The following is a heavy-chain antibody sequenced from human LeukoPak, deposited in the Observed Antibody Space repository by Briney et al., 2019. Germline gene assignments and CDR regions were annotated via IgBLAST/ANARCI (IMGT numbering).Heavy chain of an antibody. V-gene: IGHV4-34*01. Sequence: PSETLSLTCAVYGGSFSGYYWSWIRQPPGKGLEWIGEINHSGSTNYNPSLKSRVTISVDTSKNQFSLKLSSVTAADTAVYYRARDSYDYVWGSYPRPVDYWGQGTLVTVSS. D-gene: IGHD3-16*02. CDR2: INHSGST. CDR3: ARDSYDYVWGSYPRPVDY. J-gene: IGHJ4*02. CDR1: GGSFSGYY.